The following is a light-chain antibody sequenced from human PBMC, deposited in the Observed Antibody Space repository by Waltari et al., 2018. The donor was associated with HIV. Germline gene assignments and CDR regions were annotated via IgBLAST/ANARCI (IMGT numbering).Light chain of an antibody. CDR3: QQYYSTPRT. CDR2: WAS. CDR1: QSVLYSSNNKNY. V-gene: IGKV4-1*01. Sequence: DIVMTQSPDSLAVSLGERATINCKSSQSVLYSSNNKNYLAWYQQKPGQPPKLLIYWASTRESGFPDRFSGSGSGTDVTLTISSLQAEDVAVYYCQQYYSTPRTFGQGTKVEIK. J-gene: IGKJ1*01.